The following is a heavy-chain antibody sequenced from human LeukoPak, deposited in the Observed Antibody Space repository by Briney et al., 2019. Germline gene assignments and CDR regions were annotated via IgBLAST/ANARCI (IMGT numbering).Heavy chain of an antibody. D-gene: IGHD4-11*01. CDR1: GYSVNNGYY. CDR2: LYHSDSV. V-gene: IGHV4-38-2*01. Sequence: SETLSLTCAVSGYSVNNGYYWVWIRQPPGKGLEWIGSLYHSDSVYYNTALQSRVSMSVDTSKNQFSLKLSFVTAADTAVYYCARLHDSYFYYYVDVWGSGTTVTVSS. CDR3: ARLHDSYFYYYVDV. J-gene: IGHJ6*03.